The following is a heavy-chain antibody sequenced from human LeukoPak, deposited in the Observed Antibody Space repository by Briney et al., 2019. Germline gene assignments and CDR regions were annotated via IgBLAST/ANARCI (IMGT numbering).Heavy chain of an antibody. Sequence: KPSETLSLTCTVSGGSISSYCWSWIRQPPGKGLEWIGYIDYSGRTKYNPSLKSRVTMSLGTSRNQFSLKLTSVTAADTAVYYCASDNSGSYHPYYWGLGTLVTVSS. CDR1: GGSISSYC. CDR2: IDYSGRT. V-gene: IGHV4-59*08. J-gene: IGHJ4*02. D-gene: IGHD3-22*01. CDR3: ASDNSGSYHPYY.